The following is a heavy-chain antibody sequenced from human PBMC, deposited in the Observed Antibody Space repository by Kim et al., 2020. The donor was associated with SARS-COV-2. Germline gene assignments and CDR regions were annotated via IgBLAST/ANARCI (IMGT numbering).Heavy chain of an antibody. CDR3: ARAEGIYYDSSGYLFDY. V-gene: IGHV1-18*01. J-gene: IGHJ4*02. D-gene: IGHD3-22*01. Sequence: LQGRVTMTTDTSTSTAYMELRSLRSDDTAVYYCARAEGIYYDSSGYLFDYWGQGTLVTVSS.